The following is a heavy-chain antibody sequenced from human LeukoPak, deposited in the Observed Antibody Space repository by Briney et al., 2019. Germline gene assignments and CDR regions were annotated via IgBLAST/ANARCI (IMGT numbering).Heavy chain of an antibody. J-gene: IGHJ4*02. CDR1: GYTFTGYY. CDR2: INPNSGGT. Sequence: ASVKVSCKASGYTFTGYYMHWVRQAPGQGLEWMGWINPNSGGTNYAQKFQGRVTMTRDTSISTAYMELSRLRSDDTAVYYCARTIRGYSSSWLLFDYWGQGTLVTVSS. CDR3: ARTIRGYSSSWLLFDY. V-gene: IGHV1-2*02. D-gene: IGHD6-13*01.